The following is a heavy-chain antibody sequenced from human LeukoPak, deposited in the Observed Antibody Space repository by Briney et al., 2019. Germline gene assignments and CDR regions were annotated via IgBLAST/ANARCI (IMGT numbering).Heavy chain of an antibody. D-gene: IGHD3-10*02. CDR3: ARDHYYVPDY. CDR2: IHSDGIGT. V-gene: IGHV3-74*03. J-gene: IGHJ4*02. CDR1: GFTFSTFA. Sequence: GGSLRLSCAASGFTFSTFAMHWVRLSPGKGLVWVSRIHSDGIGTTYADSVKGRFTISRDNSKNTLDLQMNNLRAEDTAVYYCARDHYYVPDYWGQGTLVTVSS.